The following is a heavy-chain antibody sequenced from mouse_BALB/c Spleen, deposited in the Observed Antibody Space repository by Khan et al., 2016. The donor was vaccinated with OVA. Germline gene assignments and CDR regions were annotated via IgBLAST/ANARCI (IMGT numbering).Heavy chain of an antibody. V-gene: IGHV2-3*01. D-gene: IGHD6-1*01. CDR3: AGFEASYYAMDD. CDR2: IWGDGIT. J-gene: IGHJ4*01. CDR1: GFSLTSYG. Sequence: QVQLKQSGPGLVAPSQSLSITCTVSGFSLTSYGVSWVRQPPGKGLEWLGVIWGDGITNFHSALISRLSISKDNSKSQVFLKLNSLQTDDTATYYCAGFEASYYAMDDWGQGTSVTVSS.